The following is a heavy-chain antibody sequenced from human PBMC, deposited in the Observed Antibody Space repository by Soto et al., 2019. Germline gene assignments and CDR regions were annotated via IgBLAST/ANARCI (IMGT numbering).Heavy chain of an antibody. D-gene: IGHD3-10*01. CDR2: ISGSGGST. Sequence: GGFLRLSCAASGFTFSSYAMSWVRQAPGKGLEWVSAISGSGGSTYYADSVKGRFTISRDNSKNTLYLQMNSLRAEDTAVYYCAKVGVAMVRGGHYYYYMDVWGKGTTVTVSS. J-gene: IGHJ6*03. CDR1: GFTFSSYA. V-gene: IGHV3-23*01. CDR3: AKVGVAMVRGGHYYYYMDV.